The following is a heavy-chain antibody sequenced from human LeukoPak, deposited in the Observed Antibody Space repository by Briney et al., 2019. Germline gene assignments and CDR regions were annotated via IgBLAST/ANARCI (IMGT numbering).Heavy chain of an antibody. CDR1: GGSISSYY. J-gene: IGHJ6*03. V-gene: IGHV4-59*01. CDR2: IYYSGST. D-gene: IGHD3-16*01. Sequence: SETLSLTCTVSGGSISSYYWSWIRQPPGKGLEWIGYIYYSGSTSYNPSLKSRVTISVDTSKNQFSLKLSSVTAADTAVYYCARETSQKGAHYMDVWGKGTTVTISS. CDR3: ARETSQKGAHYMDV.